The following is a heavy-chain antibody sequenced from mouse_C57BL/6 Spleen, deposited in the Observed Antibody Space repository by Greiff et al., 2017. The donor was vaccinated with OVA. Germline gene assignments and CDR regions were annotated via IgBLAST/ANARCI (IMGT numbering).Heavy chain of an antibody. CDR3: TRLGTY. J-gene: IGHJ3*01. D-gene: IGHD3-3*01. V-gene: IGHV1-15*01. CDR1: GYTFTDYE. Sequence: LVESGAELVRPGASVTLSCKASGYTFTDYEMHWVKQTPVHGLEWIGAIDPETGGTAYNQKFKGKAILTADKSSSTAYMELRSLTSEDSAVYYCTRLGTYWGQGTLVTVSA. CDR2: IDPETGGT.